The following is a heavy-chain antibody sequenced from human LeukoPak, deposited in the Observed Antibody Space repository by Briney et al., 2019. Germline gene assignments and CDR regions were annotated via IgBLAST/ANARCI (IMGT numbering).Heavy chain of an antibody. V-gene: IGHV4-59*08. J-gene: IGHJ4*02. CDR1: AFSISSYY. CDR2: IFYSGSH. D-gene: IGHD6-13*01. Sequence: SETLSLTCTVSAFSISSYYWSWIRQPPGKELEWMGNIFYSGSHNYNPYIRSRVTVYFDTSTNQFSLNLSSVTAADTAVYYCARVGHIAAAGTYDYWGQGTLVTVSS. CDR3: ARVGHIAAAGTYDY.